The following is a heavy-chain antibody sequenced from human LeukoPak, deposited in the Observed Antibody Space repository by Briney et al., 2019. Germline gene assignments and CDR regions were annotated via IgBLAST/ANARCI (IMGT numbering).Heavy chain of an antibody. Sequence: GASVKVSCKASGYTFTSYAMNWVRQAPGQGLEWMGWINTNTGNPTYAQGFTGRIVFSLDTSVSTAYLQISSLKAEDTAVYYCARASRATGYYFGDFDYWGQGTLVTVSS. V-gene: IGHV7-4-1*02. D-gene: IGHD3-9*01. CDR2: INTNTGNP. CDR3: ARASRATGYYFGDFDY. J-gene: IGHJ4*02. CDR1: GYTFTSYA.